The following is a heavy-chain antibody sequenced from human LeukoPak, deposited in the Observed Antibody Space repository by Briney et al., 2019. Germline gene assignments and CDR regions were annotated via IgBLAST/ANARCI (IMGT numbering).Heavy chain of an antibody. CDR3: ARVHYYGSGSYYNA. Sequence: SETLSLTCTVSAGSISSGDYYWSWIRQPPGKGLEWIGYIYYSGSTYYNPSLKSRVTISVDTSKNQFSLKLSSVTAADTAVYYCARVHYYGSGSYYNAWGQGSLVTVSS. CDR2: IYYSGST. D-gene: IGHD3-10*01. J-gene: IGHJ5*02. CDR1: AGSISSGDYY. V-gene: IGHV4-30-4*01.